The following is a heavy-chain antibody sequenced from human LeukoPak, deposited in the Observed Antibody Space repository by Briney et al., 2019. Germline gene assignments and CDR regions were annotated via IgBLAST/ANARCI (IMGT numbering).Heavy chain of an antibody. D-gene: IGHD3-10*01. CDR2: ISSSGSTI. V-gene: IGHV3-48*04. CDR3: ARRTGFYGSGSRTFDY. CDR1: GFTFSIYS. Sequence: GGSLRLSCAASGFTFSIYSMNWVRQAPGKGLEWVSYISSSGSTIYYADSVKGRFTISRDNAKNSLYLQMNSLRAEDTAVYYCARRTGFYGSGSRTFDYWGQGTLVTVSS. J-gene: IGHJ4*02.